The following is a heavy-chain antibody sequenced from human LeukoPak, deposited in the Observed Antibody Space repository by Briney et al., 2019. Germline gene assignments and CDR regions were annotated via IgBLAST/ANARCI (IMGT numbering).Heavy chain of an antibody. CDR1: GGSFSGYY. Sequence: PSETLSLTCAVYGGSFSGYYWSWIRQPPGKGLEWIGEINHSGSTNYNPSLKSRVTISVDTSKNQFSLKLSSVTAADTAVYYCATQTLRGYCSSTSCSPLDCWGQGTLVTVSS. CDR3: ATQTLRGYCSSTSCSPLDC. J-gene: IGHJ4*02. CDR2: INHSGST. V-gene: IGHV4-34*01. D-gene: IGHD2-2*01.